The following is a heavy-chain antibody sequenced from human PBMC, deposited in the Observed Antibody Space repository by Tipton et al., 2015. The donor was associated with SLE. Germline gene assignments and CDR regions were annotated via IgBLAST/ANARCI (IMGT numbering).Heavy chain of an antibody. CDR1: GGSISSSNW. CDR3: ARAGYTSGWTEFYFDY. Sequence: TLSLTCAVSGGSISSSNWWSWVRQSPGKGLEWIGEIYDSGSTNYNPSLKSRVTISVDKSKNQFPLKLSSVTAADTAVYYCARAGYTSGWTEFYFDYWGQGTLVTVSS. V-gene: IGHV4-4*02. J-gene: IGHJ4*02. CDR2: IYDSGST. D-gene: IGHD6-19*01.